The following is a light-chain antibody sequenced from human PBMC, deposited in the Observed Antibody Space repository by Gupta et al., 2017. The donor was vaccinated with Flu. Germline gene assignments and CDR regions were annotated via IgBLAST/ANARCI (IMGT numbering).Light chain of an antibody. CDR1: SSNIGSNY. V-gene: IGLV1-47*01. CDR3: AAWDDSLSGWV. J-gene: IGLJ3*02. CDR2: RNN. Sequence: SLLTQPPSASGTPGQRVTISCSGSSSNIGSNYVYWYQQLPGTAPKLLIYRNNQRPSGVPDRFSGSKSGTSASLAISGLRSEDEADYYCAAWDDSLSGWVFGGGTKLTVL.